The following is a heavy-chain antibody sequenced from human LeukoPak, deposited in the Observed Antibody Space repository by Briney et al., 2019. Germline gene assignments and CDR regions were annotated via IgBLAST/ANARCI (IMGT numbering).Heavy chain of an antibody. CDR1: GYTFTGYY. CDR3: ARVVDTAMVPFDY. CDR2: INPNSGGT. Sequence: ASVKVSCTASGYTFTGYYMNWVRQAPGQGLEWMGCINPNSGGTNHAQKFQGGVTMTRDTSISTAYMELSRLRSDDTAVDYCARVVDTAMVPFDYWGQGTLVTVSS. D-gene: IGHD5-18*01. V-gene: IGHV1-2*02. J-gene: IGHJ4*02.